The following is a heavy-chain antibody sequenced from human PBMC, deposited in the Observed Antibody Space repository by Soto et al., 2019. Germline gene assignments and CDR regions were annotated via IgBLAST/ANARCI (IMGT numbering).Heavy chain of an antibody. J-gene: IGHJ6*02. CDR1: GFTFTSSA. CDR3: ARGEIVRGFYYYYGMDV. V-gene: IGHV1-58*01. Sequence: SVKVSCKASGFTFTSSAVQWVRQARGQRLEWIGWIVVGSGNTNYAQKFQERVTITRDMSTSTAYMELSSLRSEDTAVYYCARGEIVRGFYYYYGMDVWGQGTTVTVSS. CDR2: IVVGSGNT. D-gene: IGHD1-26*01.